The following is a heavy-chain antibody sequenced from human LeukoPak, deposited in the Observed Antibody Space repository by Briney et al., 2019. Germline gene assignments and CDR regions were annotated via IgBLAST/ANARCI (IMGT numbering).Heavy chain of an antibody. Sequence: SVKVSCKASGYTFTDYGINWVRQAPGQGLEWMGGIIPIFGTANYAQKFQGRVTITADESTSTAYMELSSLRSEDTAVYYCARENDILTGYYNPNDAFDIWGQGTMVTVSS. V-gene: IGHV1-69*13. D-gene: IGHD3-9*01. J-gene: IGHJ3*02. CDR2: IIPIFGTA. CDR1: GYTFTDYG. CDR3: ARENDILTGYYNPNDAFDI.